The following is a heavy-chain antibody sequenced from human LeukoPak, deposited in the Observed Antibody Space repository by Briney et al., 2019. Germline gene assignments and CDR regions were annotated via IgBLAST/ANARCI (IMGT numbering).Heavy chain of an antibody. V-gene: IGHV1-18*01. CDR2: ISAYNGNT. J-gene: IGHJ5*02. D-gene: IGHD3-10*01. CDR3: ARSSLWFGELLGWFDP. CDR1: GYTFTSYG. Sequence: ASVKVSCKASGYTFTSYGISWVRQAPGQGLEWMGWISAYNGNTNYAQKLQGRVTMTTDTSTSTAYMELRSLRSYDTAVYYCARSSLWFGELLGWFDPWGQGTLVTVSS.